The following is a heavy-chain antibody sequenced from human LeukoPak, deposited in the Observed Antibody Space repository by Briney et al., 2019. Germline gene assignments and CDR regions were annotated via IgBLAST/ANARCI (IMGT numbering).Heavy chain of an antibody. D-gene: IGHD5-24*01. J-gene: IGHJ4*02. Sequence: GGSLRLSCAASGFTFSSYEMNWVRQAPGKGLEWVSYISSSGSTIYYADSVKGRFTISRDNAKNSLYLQMNSLRAEDAAVYYCASHRAGYNYVPDYWGQGTLVTVSS. CDR2: ISSSGSTI. CDR3: ASHRAGYNYVPDY. CDR1: GFTFSSYE. V-gene: IGHV3-48*03.